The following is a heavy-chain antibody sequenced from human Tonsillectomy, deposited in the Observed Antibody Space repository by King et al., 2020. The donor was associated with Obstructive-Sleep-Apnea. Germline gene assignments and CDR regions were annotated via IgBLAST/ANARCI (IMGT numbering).Heavy chain of an antibody. CDR1: GGSISSYY. Sequence: HVQLQESGQGLVKPSETLSLTCTVSGGSISSYYWSWIRQPPGKGLEWIGYIYYSGSTNYNPSLKSRVTISVDTSKNQFSLKLSSVTAADTAVYYCATSLGPFDAFDIWGQGTMVTVSS. CDR2: IYYSGST. J-gene: IGHJ3*02. D-gene: IGHD3-10*01. V-gene: IGHV4-59*08. CDR3: ATSLGPFDAFDI.